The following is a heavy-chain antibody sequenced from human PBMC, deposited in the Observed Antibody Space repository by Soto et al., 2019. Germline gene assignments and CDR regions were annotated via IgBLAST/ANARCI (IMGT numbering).Heavy chain of an antibody. CDR2: ISSSSSYT. CDR1: GFTFSDYY. J-gene: IGHJ5*02. V-gene: IGHV3-11*05. D-gene: IGHD5-18*01. Sequence: QVQLVESGGGLVKPGGSLRLSCAASGFTFSDYYMSWIRQAPGKGLEWVSYISSSSSYTNYADSVKGRFTISRDYAKNSLYLQMNSLRAEDTAVYYCARVYSYGHPDWFDPWGQGTLVTVSS. CDR3: ARVYSYGHPDWFDP.